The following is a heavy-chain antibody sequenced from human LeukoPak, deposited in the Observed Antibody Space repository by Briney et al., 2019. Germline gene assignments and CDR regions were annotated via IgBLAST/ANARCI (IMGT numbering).Heavy chain of an antibody. CDR1: GVTFSNAW. D-gene: IGHD6-19*01. CDR3: TAPVIAVAGGFDP. V-gene: IGHV3-15*01. CDR2: IKSKTDGGTT. Sequence: GGSLRLSCAASGVTFSNAWMSWVRQAPGKGLEWVGRIKSKTDGGTTDYAAPVKGRFTISRDDSKNTLYLQMNSLKTEHTAVYYCTAPVIAVAGGFDPWGQGTLVTVSS. J-gene: IGHJ5*02.